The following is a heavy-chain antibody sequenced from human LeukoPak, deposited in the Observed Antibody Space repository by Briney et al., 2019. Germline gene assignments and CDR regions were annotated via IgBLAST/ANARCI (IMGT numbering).Heavy chain of an antibody. CDR1: GDIVSSNGAS. CDR2: TYYRSQQWHS. Sequence: SQTLSLTCAISGDIVSSNGASWNWIRQSPSRGLEWLGRTYYRSQQWHSDYAPSVKGRITLNPDTSKNQFSLQLNSVTPEDTALYYCGRETDFGVVTNWGQGTLVTVS. V-gene: IGHV6-1*01. D-gene: IGHD3-3*01. J-gene: IGHJ4*02. CDR3: GRETDFGVVTN.